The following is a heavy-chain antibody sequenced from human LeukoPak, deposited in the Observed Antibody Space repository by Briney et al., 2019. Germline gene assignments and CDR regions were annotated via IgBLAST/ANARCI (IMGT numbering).Heavy chain of an antibody. CDR2: ISWNSGSI. D-gene: IGHD6-6*01. CDR3: AKDYEYSSSSGYFQH. J-gene: IGHJ1*01. Sequence: GGSLRLSCAASGFTFDDYAMHWVRQAPGKGLEWVSGISWNSGSIGYADSVKGRFTISRDNAKNSLYLQMKSLRAEDTALYYCAKDYEYSSSSGYFQHWGQGTLVTVSS. CDR1: GFTFDDYA. V-gene: IGHV3-9*01.